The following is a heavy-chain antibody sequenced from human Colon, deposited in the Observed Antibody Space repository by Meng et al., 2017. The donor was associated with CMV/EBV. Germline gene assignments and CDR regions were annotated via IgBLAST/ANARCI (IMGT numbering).Heavy chain of an antibody. J-gene: IGHJ4*02. CDR2: ITGSSNYI. D-gene: IGHD3/OR15-3a*01. V-gene: IGHV3-21*01. Sequence: GESLKISCAASGFTFSRYSLNWVRQAPGKGLEWVSSITGSSNYIYYADSVKGRFTISRDNSKNTVFLQMNSLRAADTAVYYCAKVLSSFWTGGELDSWGQGTLVTVS. CDR1: GFTFSRYS. CDR3: AKVLSSFWTGGELDS.